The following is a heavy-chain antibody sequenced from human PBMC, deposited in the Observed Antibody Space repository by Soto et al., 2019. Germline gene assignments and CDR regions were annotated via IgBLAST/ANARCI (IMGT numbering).Heavy chain of an antibody. Sequence: GESLKISCKGSGDSFTSYCISWLRRMPGKGMVLMGRIDPSDSYTTYSPSLLGHVTISAEKSISTAYLEWSSLKASDTAMYYCPRGFIAARAPYYYGMDVRGQGTTVTVAS. CDR1: GDSFTSYC. CDR3: PRGFIAARAPYYYGMDV. D-gene: IGHD6-6*01. V-gene: IGHV5-10-1*01. J-gene: IGHJ6*02. CDR2: IDPSDSYT.